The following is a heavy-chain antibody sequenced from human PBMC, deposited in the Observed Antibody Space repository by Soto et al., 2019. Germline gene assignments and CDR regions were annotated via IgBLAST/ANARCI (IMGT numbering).Heavy chain of an antibody. CDR3: ARGLGSSPSEDACDI. CDR1: GGSISSGGYS. V-gene: IGHV4-30-2*01. D-gene: IGHD1-26*01. CDR2: IYPSGST. J-gene: IGHJ3*02. Sequence: QLQLQESGSGLVKPSQTLSLTCAVSGGSISSGGYSWSWIRQPPGKGLEWIGYIYPSGSTYYNPSLRSRVTISVDRSKNQFSLKLSSVTAADTAVYYCARGLGSSPSEDACDIWGQGRMVTVSS.